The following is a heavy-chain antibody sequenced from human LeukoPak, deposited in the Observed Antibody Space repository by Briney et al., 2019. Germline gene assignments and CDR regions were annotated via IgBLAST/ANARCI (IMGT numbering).Heavy chain of an antibody. CDR1: GYTFTSYG. V-gene: IGHV1-18*01. Sequence: ASVKVSCNASGYTFTSYGISWVRQAPGQGLEWMGWISAYNGNTYYAQKFQGRVTMTTDTSTSTAYMELRSLRSDDAAVYYCASRGSTSEALYYWGQGTLVTVSS. CDR2: ISAYNGNT. D-gene: IGHD2-2*01. CDR3: ASRGSTSEALYY. J-gene: IGHJ4*02.